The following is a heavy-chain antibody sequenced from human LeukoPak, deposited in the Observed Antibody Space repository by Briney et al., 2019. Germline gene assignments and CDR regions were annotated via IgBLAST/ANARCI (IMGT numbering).Heavy chain of an antibody. J-gene: IGHJ4*02. D-gene: IGHD6-13*01. Sequence: PGGSLRLSCAASGFTFSSYSMNWVRQAPGKGLEWVSSISSSSNYIYYADSVKGRFTISRDNAKNSLHLQMNSLRAEDTAVYYCARGSQWISGIGAAGNIDDWSQGTLVTVYS. CDR2: ISSSSNYI. CDR3: ARGSQWISGIGAAGNIDD. V-gene: IGHV3-21*01. CDR1: GFTFSSYS.